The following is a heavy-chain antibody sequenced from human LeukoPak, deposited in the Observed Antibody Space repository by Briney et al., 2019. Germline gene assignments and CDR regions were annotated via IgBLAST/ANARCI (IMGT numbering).Heavy chain of an antibody. V-gene: IGHV1-2*02. CDR2: INPNSGGT. CDR1: GYTFTAYY. J-gene: IGHJ4*02. CDR3: ARDGRDGYNLVHY. Sequence: SVKVSCKASGYTFTAYYIHWVRQAPGQGLEWMGWINPNSGGTNYAQKFQGRVTMTRDTSISTVYMELSRLRSDDTAVYYCARDGRDGYNLVHYWGQGTLVTVSS. D-gene: IGHD5-24*01.